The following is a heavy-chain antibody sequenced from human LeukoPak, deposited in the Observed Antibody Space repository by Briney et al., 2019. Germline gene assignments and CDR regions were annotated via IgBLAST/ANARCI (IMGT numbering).Heavy chain of an antibody. J-gene: IGHJ4*02. CDR2: IWYDGSNK. CDR3: ARIQHPSTYYDFWSGPLFPTPPDY. D-gene: IGHD3-3*01. CDR1: GFTFSSYG. Sequence: GGSLRLSCAASGFTFSSYGMHWVRQAPGKGLERVAVIWYDGSNKYYADSVKGRFTISRDNSKNTLYLQMNSLRAEDTAVYYCARIQHPSTYYDFWSGPLFPTPPDYWGQGTLVTVSS. V-gene: IGHV3-33*01.